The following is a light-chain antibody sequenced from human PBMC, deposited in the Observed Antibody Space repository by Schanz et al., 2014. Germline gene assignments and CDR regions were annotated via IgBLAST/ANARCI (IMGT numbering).Light chain of an antibody. CDR1: SSDVGAYDY. J-gene: IGLJ2*01. CDR3: SSYAGSNNLV. CDR2: AVN. V-gene: IGLV2-8*01. Sequence: QSALTQPASVSGSPGQSIAISCTGTSSDVGAYDYVSWYQQHPGKAPKLMIYAVNKRPSGVPDRFSGSKSGNTASLTVSGLQAEDEADYYCSSYAGSNNLVFGGGTKLTVL.